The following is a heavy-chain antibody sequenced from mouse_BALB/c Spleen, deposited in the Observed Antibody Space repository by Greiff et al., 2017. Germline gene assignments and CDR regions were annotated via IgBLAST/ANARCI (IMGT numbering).Heavy chain of an antibody. J-gene: IGHJ3*01. Sequence: EVKVVESGGGLVQPGGSRKLSCAASGFAFSSYDMSWVRQTPEKRLEWVAYISSGGGSTYYPDTVKGRFTISRDNAKNTLYLQMSSLKSEDTAMYYCARQGITTATFAYWGQGTLVTVSA. CDR3: ARQGITTATFAY. CDR1: GFAFSSYD. D-gene: IGHD1-2*01. V-gene: IGHV5-12-1*01. CDR2: ISSGGGST.